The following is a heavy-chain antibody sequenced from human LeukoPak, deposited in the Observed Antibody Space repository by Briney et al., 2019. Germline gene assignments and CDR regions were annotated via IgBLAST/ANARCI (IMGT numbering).Heavy chain of an antibody. V-gene: IGHV1-8*01. J-gene: IGHJ6*03. CDR1: GYTFTSYD. Sequence: GASVKVSCKASGYTFTSYDINWVRQATGQGLEWMGWMNPNSGNTGYAQKFQGRVTMTRNTSISTAYMELSSLRSEDTAVYYCARADSVPAGDYHYWYMDVWGKGTTVTVSS. CDR2: MNPNSGNT. CDR3: ARADSVPAGDYHYWYMDV. D-gene: IGHD2-2*01.